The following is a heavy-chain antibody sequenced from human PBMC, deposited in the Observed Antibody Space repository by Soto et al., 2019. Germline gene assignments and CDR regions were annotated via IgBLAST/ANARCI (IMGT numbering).Heavy chain of an antibody. V-gene: IGHV3-30-3*01. CDR2: ISYDGSNK. D-gene: IGHD5-18*01. J-gene: IGHJ6*02. Sequence: GGSLRLSCAASGFTFSSYAMHWVRQAPGKGLEWVAVISYDGSNKYYADSVKGRFTISRDNSKNTLYLQMNSLRAEDTAVYYCARDEGYGSYYYYYYGMDVWGQGTTVTVSS. CDR3: ARDEGYGSYYYYYYGMDV. CDR1: GFTFSSYA.